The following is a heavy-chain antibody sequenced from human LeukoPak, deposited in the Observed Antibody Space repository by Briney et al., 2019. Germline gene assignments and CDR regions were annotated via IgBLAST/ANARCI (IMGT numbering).Heavy chain of an antibody. V-gene: IGHV3-21*01. J-gene: IGHJ5*02. CDR2: ISSSSSYI. CDR1: GFTFSSYS. Sequence: TGGSLRLSCAASGFTFSSYSMNWVRQAPGKGLEWVSSISSSSSYIYYADSVKGRFTISRDNAKNSLYLQMNSLRAEDTDVYYCARGDDFWSGTLRFDPWGQGTLVTVSS. CDR3: ARGDDFWSGTLRFDP. D-gene: IGHD3-3*01.